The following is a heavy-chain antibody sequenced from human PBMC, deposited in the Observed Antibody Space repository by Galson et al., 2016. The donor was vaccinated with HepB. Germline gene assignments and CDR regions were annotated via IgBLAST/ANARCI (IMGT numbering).Heavy chain of an antibody. CDR3: ARDLGGIDP. CDR2: IYSSGSA. Sequence: GLEWLGYIYSSGSAYYNPSLKSRITISIDTSKNQFSLKVNSVTAADTAVYYCARDLGGIDPWGQGTLVTVSS. D-gene: IGHD3-16*01. J-gene: IGHJ5*02. V-gene: IGHV4-31*02.